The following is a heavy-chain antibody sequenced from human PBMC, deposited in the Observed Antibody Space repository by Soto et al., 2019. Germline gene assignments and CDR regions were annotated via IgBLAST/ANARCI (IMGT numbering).Heavy chain of an antibody. CDR2: INPTGGSS. Sequence: QVQLVQSGAEVKKPGASVKVSCKASGYTFTSYYMHWVRQAPGQGLEWMGIINPTGGSSSYAQKFQGRVTMTRDTSTSTVYMALSSLRSEDTAMYYCATWIRYDLSYGMDVWGQGTTVTVSS. J-gene: IGHJ6*02. CDR3: ATWIRYDLSYGMDV. D-gene: IGHD5-18*01. CDR1: GYTFTSYY. V-gene: IGHV1-46*03.